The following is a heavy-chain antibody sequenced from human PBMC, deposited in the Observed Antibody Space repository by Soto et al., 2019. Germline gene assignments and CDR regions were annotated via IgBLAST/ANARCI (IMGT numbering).Heavy chain of an antibody. J-gene: IGHJ6*02. V-gene: IGHV1-69*01. D-gene: IGHD5-12*01. Sequence: QVQLVQSGAEVKKPGSSVKVSCKASGGTFSSYAISWVRQAPGQGLEWLGGIIPISGTANYAQRLQGRDTITADESTSTAYMEMSSLRSEDTAVYYCARRGEMATIYYYGMDVWGQGTTVTVSS. CDR1: GGTFSSYA. CDR3: ARRGEMATIYYYGMDV. CDR2: IIPISGTA.